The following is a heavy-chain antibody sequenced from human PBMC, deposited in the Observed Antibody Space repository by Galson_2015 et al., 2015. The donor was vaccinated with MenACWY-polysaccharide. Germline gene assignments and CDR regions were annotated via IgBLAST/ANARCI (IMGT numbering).Heavy chain of an antibody. CDR1: GYTFTSYG. J-gene: IGHJ3*02. CDR2: ISAYNGNT. Sequence: SVKVSCKASGYTFTSYGISWVRQAPGQGLEWMGWISAYNGNTNYAQKLQGRVTMTTDTSTSTAYMELRSLRSDDTAVYYCASHRRITMVRGEALDIWGQGTMVTVSS. V-gene: IGHV1-18*01. CDR3: ASHRRITMVRGEALDI. D-gene: IGHD3-10*01.